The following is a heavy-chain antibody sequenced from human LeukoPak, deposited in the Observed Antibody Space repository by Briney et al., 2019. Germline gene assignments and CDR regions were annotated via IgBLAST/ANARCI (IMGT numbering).Heavy chain of an antibody. J-gene: IGHJ4*02. CDR1: GGSISSGGYS. CDR3: AFSGSRDY. V-gene: IGHV4-30-2*01. Sequence: PSETLSLTCAVSGGSISSGGYSWSWIRQPPGKGLEWIGYIYHSGSTYYNPSLKSRVTISVDTSKNQFSLKLSSVTAADTAVYYCAFSGSRDYWGQGTLVTVSS. CDR2: IYHSGST. D-gene: IGHD1-26*01.